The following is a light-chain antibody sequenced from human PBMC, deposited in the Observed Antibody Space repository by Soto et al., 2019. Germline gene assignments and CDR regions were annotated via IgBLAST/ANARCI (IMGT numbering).Light chain of an antibody. CDR1: QDIRSS. Sequence: DIQLTQSPSFLSASVGDRLTITCRASQDIRSSLAWYQQNPGKAPNLLIYTVSTLQSGVPSKFSGSRSGTEFTLTISSLQPEDFATYYCQQFNRSPCTFGGGTKVEI. J-gene: IGKJ4*01. CDR3: QQFNRSPCT. CDR2: TVS. V-gene: IGKV1-9*01.